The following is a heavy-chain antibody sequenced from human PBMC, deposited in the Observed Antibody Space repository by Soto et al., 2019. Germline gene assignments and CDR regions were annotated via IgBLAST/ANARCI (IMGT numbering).Heavy chain of an antibody. V-gene: IGHV3-11*01. J-gene: IGHJ1*01. CDR3: ASHYVFWCGYHPPDVH. D-gene: IGHD3-3*01. Sequence: GGSLRLSCAASGYTFSDYYLSWIRQAPGKGLEWISYIDTSSTKIYYADSVKGRFTISRDNGKNSLFLEMNSLRVEDTAVYFCASHYVFWCGYHPPDVHWG. CDR1: GYTFSDYY. CDR2: IDTSSTKI.